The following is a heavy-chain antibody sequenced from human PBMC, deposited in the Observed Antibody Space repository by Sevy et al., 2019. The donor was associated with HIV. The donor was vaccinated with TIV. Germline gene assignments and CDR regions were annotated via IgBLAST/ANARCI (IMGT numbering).Heavy chain of an antibody. CDR1: GGSIDSGSYS. D-gene: IGHD3-3*01. V-gene: IGHV4-30-2*01. J-gene: IGHJ4*02. CDR2: IYHSGST. Sequence: SETLSLTCVVSGGSIDSGSYSWNWIRQPPGKGLEWIGYIYHSGSTYYNPSLKSRVTISIDRSKNQFSLKLSSVTAADTAVYYCARHSLFTIFGVVIDPKMYYFDYWGQGTLVTVSS. CDR3: ARHSLFTIFGVVIDPKMYYFDY.